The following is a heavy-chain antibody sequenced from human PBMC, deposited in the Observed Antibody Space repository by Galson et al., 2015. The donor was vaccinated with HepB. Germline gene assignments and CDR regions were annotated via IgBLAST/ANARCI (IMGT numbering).Heavy chain of an antibody. CDR1: GYTYTNYG. Sequence: SVKVSCKASGYTYTNYGVTWVRQAPGQGLEWMGWISIHNINAKNAQRFQGRFTMTTDTSTTTAYMELRSLTSDDTAMYYCASGKYYEAFDIWGLGTMVTVSS. V-gene: IGHV1-18*04. CDR2: ISIHNINA. D-gene: IGHD3-10*01. J-gene: IGHJ3*02. CDR3: ASGKYYEAFDI.